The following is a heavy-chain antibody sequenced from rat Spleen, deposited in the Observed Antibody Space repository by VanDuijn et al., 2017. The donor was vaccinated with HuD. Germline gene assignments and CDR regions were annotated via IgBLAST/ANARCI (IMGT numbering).Heavy chain of an antibody. Sequence: EVKLVESGGGLVQPGRSLKLSCAASGFTFTNYDMAWVRQAPTKGLEWVATISYDGSDTYYRDSVKGRFSISRDDAKSTLYLQMDSLRSEDTATYHCARAGYLRDWYFDFWGPGAMVTVSS. V-gene: IGHV5-29*01. CDR3: ARAGYLRDWYFDF. CDR1: GFTFTNYD. CDR2: ISYDGSDT. D-gene: IGHD2-2*01. J-gene: IGHJ1*01.